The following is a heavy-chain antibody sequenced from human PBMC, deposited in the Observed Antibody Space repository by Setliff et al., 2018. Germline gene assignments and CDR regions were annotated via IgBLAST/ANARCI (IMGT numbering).Heavy chain of an antibody. V-gene: IGHV4-34*01. CDR1: GGTFSDYY. J-gene: IGHJ4*02. D-gene: IGHD6-6*01. Sequence: SETLSLTCAAYGGTFSDYYWTWIRQPPGKGLEWVGEINHRGSTNYNPSLKSRVTISVDTSKDQFSLKLISMTAADTAVYYCARGRNVAARLLDSWGQGTLVPSPQ. CDR2: INHRGST. CDR3: ARGRNVAARLLDS.